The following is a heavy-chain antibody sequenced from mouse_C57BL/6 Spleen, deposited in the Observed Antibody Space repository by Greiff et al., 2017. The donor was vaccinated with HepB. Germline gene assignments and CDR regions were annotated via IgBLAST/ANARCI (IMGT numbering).Heavy chain of an antibody. D-gene: IGHD1-1*01. CDR2: INPNNGGT. Sequence: EVQLQQSGPELVKPGASVKMSCKASGYTFTDYNMHWVKQSHGKSLEWIGYINPNNGGTSYNQKFKGKATLTVNKSSSTAYMELRSLTSEDSAVYYCARLNPITTVVAGDAMDYWGQGTSVTVSS. J-gene: IGHJ4*01. V-gene: IGHV1-22*01. CDR1: GYTFTDYN. CDR3: ARLNPITTVVAGDAMDY.